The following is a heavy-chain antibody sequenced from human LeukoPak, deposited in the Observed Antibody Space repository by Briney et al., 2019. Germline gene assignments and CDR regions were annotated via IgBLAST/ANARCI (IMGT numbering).Heavy chain of an antibody. CDR2: INPSGGST. CDR1: GYIFTSYF. CDR3: ASGFLGGYDSNFDY. D-gene: IGHD5-12*01. J-gene: IGHJ4*02. Sequence: ASVKVSCKASGYIFTSYFMHWVRQAPGQGLEWMGLINPSGGSTRYAQKFQGRVTMTRDMSTSTVYMELSSLRSDDTAVYYCASGFLGGYDSNFDYWGQGTLVTVSS. V-gene: IGHV1-46*01.